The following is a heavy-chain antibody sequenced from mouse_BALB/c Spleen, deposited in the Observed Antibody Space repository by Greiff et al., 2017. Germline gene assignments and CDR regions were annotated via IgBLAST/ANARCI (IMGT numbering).Heavy chain of an antibody. CDR1: GYTFSSYW. J-gene: IGHJ4*01. CDR3: ARRGDGYYPYYAMDY. V-gene: IGHV1-9*01. Sequence: QVQLKESGAELMKPGASVKISCKATGYTFSSYWIEWVKQRPGHGLEWIGEILPGSGSTNYNEKFKGKATFTADTSSNTAYMQLSSLTSEDSAVYYCARRGDGYYPYYAMDYWGQGTSVTVSS. D-gene: IGHD2-3*01. CDR2: ILPGSGST.